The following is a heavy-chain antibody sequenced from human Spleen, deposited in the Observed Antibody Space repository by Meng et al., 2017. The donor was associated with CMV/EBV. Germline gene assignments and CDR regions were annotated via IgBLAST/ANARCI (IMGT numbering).Heavy chain of an antibody. V-gene: IGHV3-21*04. CDR1: GFTFSSYG. D-gene: IGHD6-13*01. J-gene: IGHJ4*02. Sequence: GESLKISCAASGFTFSSYGMHWVRQAPGKGLEWVSSISSTNKYIHYADSVKGRFTITRDLAKNSLYLQMNSLRAEDTAMYYCAKTTAAARIYYFDYWGQGTLVTVSS. CDR3: AKTTAAARIYYFDY. CDR2: ISSTNKYI.